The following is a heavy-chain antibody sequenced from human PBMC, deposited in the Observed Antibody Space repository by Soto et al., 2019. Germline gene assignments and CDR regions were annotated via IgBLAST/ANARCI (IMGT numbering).Heavy chain of an antibody. CDR2: MYNTGST. J-gene: IGHJ6*02. CDR1: GGNSRSYY. D-gene: IGHD2-21*02. Sequence: SVLMRLSYTVSGGNSRSYYWRCIRQPQGKGLEWIGYMYNTGSTIYNPSLKSRVTISVDTSKNQFSLKLNSVTAADTAVYYCARALWGYCGADGYPLDVWGQGTTVTVSS. CDR3: ARALWGYCGADGYPLDV. V-gene: IGHV4-59*01.